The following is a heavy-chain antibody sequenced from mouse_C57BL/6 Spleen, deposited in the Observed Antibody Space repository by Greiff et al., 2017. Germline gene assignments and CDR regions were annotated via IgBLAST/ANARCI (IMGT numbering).Heavy chain of an antibody. Sequence: QVQLQQSGAELVKPGASVKLSCKASGYTFTSYWMHWVKQRPGRGLEWIGRIDPNSGGTKYNEKFKSKATLTVDKPSSTAYMQLSSLTSEDSAVYYCARGDYGSRGYYYAMDYWGQGTSVTVSS. CDR2: IDPNSGGT. CDR1: GYTFTSYW. D-gene: IGHD1-1*01. J-gene: IGHJ4*01. V-gene: IGHV1-72*01. CDR3: ARGDYGSRGYYYAMDY.